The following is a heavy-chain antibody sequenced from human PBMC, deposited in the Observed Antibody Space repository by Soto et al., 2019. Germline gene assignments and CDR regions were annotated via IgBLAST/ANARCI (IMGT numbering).Heavy chain of an antibody. CDR3: ERNGAYNIGY. V-gene: IGHV4-4*02. J-gene: IGHJ4*02. CDR2: IFYNGGS. Sequence: QVQLQESGPGLVEPSGTLSLTCTFSGASISSNDWWRWVRQSPGEGLQWIGEIFYNGGSNYNPSLXXRVAISVATPKTPFFLNLTSMPAADTAIYYCERNGAYNIGYWGQGTLVTVSS. D-gene: IGHD1-20*01. CDR1: GASISSNDW.